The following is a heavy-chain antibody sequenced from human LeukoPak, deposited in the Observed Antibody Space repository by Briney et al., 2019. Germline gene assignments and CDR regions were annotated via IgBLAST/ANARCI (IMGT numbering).Heavy chain of an antibody. CDR2: ISGSGGST. CDR3: AKDVCSGGSCYPDAFDI. Sequence: PGGSLRLSCAASGFTFSSYAMSWVRQAPGKELEWVSVISGSGGSTYYADSVKGRFTISRDNSKNTLYLQMNSLRAEDTAVYYCAKDVCSGGSCYPDAFDIWGQGTMVTVSS. CDR1: GFTFSSYA. V-gene: IGHV3-23*01. D-gene: IGHD2-15*01. J-gene: IGHJ3*02.